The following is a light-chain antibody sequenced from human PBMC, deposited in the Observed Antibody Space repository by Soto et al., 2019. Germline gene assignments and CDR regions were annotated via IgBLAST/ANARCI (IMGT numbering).Light chain of an antibody. CDR2: DVS. Sequence: QSALTQPRSVSGSPGQSVTISCTETSSDVGGYNYVSWYQQHPGKAPKLMIYDVSKRPSGVPDRFSASKSGNTASLTISGLQAEDEADYYCCSYAGSYTNGVFGGGTQLTVL. CDR3: CSYAGSYTNGV. J-gene: IGLJ3*02. CDR1: SSDVGGYNY. V-gene: IGLV2-11*01.